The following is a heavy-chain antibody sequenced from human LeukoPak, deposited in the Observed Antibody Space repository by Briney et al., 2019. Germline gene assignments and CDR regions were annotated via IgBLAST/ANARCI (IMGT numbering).Heavy chain of an antibody. J-gene: IGHJ5*02. V-gene: IGHV1-18*01. CDR3: ARGLAYGDYVGWFDP. Sequence: ASVKVSCKASGYTFTTYGITWVRQAPGQGLEWMGWISAYNGNTNYAQKLQGRVTMTTDTSTSTAHMELRSLGSDDTAAYYCARGLAYGDYVGWFDPWGQGTLVTVSS. D-gene: IGHD4-17*01. CDR1: GYTFTTYG. CDR2: ISAYNGNT.